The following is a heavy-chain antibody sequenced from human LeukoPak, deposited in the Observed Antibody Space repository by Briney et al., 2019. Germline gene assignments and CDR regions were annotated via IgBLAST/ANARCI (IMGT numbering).Heavy chain of an antibody. J-gene: IGHJ6*02. CDR2: MNPNSGNT. Sequence: ASVKVSCKASGYTFTSYDINWVRQATGQGLEWMGWMNPNSGNTGYAQKFQGRVTMTRNTSISTAYMELSSLRSEDTAVYYCARMTTVTSFYYYYGMDVWGQGTTVTVSS. CDR1: GYTFTSYD. V-gene: IGHV1-8*01. CDR3: ARMTTVTSFYYYYGMDV. D-gene: IGHD4-17*01.